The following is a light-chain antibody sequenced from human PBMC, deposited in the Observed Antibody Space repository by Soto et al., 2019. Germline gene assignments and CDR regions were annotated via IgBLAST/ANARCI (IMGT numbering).Light chain of an antibody. V-gene: IGLV2-18*02. CDR1: SSDVGSYNR. CDR2: EVS. Sequence: QSALTQPPSVSGSPGQSVTISCTGTSSDVGSYNRVSWYQQHPGTAPKLMIYEVSNRPSGVPDRFSGSKSGNTASLTISGLQAEDEADYYCSSYTSSSTLVFGGGTKLTVL. J-gene: IGLJ2*01. CDR3: SSYTSSSTLV.